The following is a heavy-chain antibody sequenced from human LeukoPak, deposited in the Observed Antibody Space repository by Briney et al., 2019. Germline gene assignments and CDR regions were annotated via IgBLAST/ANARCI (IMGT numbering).Heavy chain of an antibody. J-gene: IGHJ4*02. CDR2: IGGRDGST. V-gene: IGHV3-23*01. D-gene: IGHD4-17*01. CDR3: ARLDYGDYAPDY. Sequence: PGGSLRLSCAASGFTFSSYGMSWVRQAPGKGLEWVSAIGGRDGSTYYADSVKGRFTISRDNAKNSLYLQMNSLRAEDTAVYYCARLDYGDYAPDYWGQGTLVTVSS. CDR1: GFTFSSYG.